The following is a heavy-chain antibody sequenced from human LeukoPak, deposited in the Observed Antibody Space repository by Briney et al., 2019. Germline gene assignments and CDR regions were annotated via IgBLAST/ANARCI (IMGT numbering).Heavy chain of an antibody. D-gene: IGHD6-13*01. CDR1: GYSFPSYL. CDR2: IYPGYSDA. J-gene: IGHJ5*02. CDR3: VRFALTSSLDH. Sequence: GESLKISCNGPGYSFPSYLIGWGRQGSGKGLGRMGLIYPGYSDAKYSPSFQGQVTLSVDASISTAYLQLSGLRASDTAIYYCVRFALTSSLDHWGQGTLVTVSS. V-gene: IGHV5-51*01.